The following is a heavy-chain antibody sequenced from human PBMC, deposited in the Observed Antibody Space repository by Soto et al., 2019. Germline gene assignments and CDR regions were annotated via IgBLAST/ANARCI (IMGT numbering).Heavy chain of an antibody. CDR2: LDPEDGDT. V-gene: IGHV1-24*01. CDR3: ARGHDYGDHDY. Sequence: GASGKVSCKVSGYTLTNLSMHWVRQAPRQGLEWMGGLDPEDGDTGYAQKFQGRVTMTKDTSIGTAYMELSSLRSEDTAVYYCARGHDYGDHDYWGQGTLVTVSS. D-gene: IGHD4-17*01. CDR1: GYTLTNLS. J-gene: IGHJ4*02.